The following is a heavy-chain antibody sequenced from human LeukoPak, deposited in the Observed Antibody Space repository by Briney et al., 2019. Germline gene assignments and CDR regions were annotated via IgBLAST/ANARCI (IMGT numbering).Heavy chain of an antibody. J-gene: IGHJ4*02. CDR2: MNPNSGNT. D-gene: IGHD6-13*01. V-gene: IGHV1-8*01. CDR1: GYTFTSYD. Sequence: EASVKVSCKASGYTFTSYDINWVRQATGHVLYWIRWMNPNSGNTGYAQKFQGRVTMTRNTSISTAYMELSSLRSEDTAVYYCARGLIGYSSTFDYWGQGTLVTVSS. CDR3: ARGLIGYSSTFDY.